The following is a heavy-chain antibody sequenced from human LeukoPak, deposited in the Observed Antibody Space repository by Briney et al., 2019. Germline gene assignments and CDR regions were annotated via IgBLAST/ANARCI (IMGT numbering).Heavy chain of an antibody. CDR2: ISGSGGST. D-gene: IGHD3-3*01. CDR1: GFTFSSYA. Sequence: PGGSLRLSCAASGFTFSSYAMSWVRQAPGKGLEWVSAISGSGGSTYYADSVKGRFTISRDNSKNTLYLQMNSLRAEDTAVYYCAKDNVLRFLEWPSAFDIWGQGTMVTVSS. V-gene: IGHV3-23*01. CDR3: AKDNVLRFLEWPSAFDI. J-gene: IGHJ3*02.